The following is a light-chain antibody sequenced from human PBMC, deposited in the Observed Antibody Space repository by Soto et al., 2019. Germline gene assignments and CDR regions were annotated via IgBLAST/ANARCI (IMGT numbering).Light chain of an antibody. CDR2: EVS. CDR1: SSDVGGYNY. CDR3: ATWDDNVYV. V-gene: IGLV2-14*01. J-gene: IGLJ1*01. Sequence: QSALTQPASVSGSPGQSITISCTGTSSDVGGYNYVSWYQQHPGKAPKLMIYEVSNRPSGVSNRFSGSKSGNTASLTISGLQAEDEADYYCATWDDNVYVFGTGTKLTVL.